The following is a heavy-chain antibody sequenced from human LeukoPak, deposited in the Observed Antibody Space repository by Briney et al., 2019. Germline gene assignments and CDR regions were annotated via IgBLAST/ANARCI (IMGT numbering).Heavy chain of an antibody. CDR3: ARESIFGVVRYMDV. CDR1: GGSISSCDYY. J-gene: IGHJ6*03. V-gene: IGHV4-30-4*08. CDR2: IYYSGST. D-gene: IGHD3-3*01. Sequence: SETLSLTCTVSGGSISSCDYYWSWIRQPPGKGLEWIGYIYYSGSTYYNPSLKSRVTISADTPKNQFSLKLGSVTAADPAVYYCARESIFGVVRYMDVWGKGTTVTVSS.